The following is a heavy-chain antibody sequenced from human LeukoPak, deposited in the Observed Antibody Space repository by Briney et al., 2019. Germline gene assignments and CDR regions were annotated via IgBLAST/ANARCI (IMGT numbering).Heavy chain of an antibody. V-gene: IGHV1-46*01. CDR1: GYTFTSYY. CDR2: INPTGGST. Sequence: ASVKVSCKASGYTFTSYYMHWVRQAPGQGLEWMGLINPTGGSTGYAQKFQGRVTMTRDMSTSTDYMELSSLRSEDTAIYYCARSAEHCNNGVCFTDYYMDVWGKGTTVTVSS. D-gene: IGHD2-8*01. J-gene: IGHJ6*03. CDR3: ARSAEHCNNGVCFTDYYMDV.